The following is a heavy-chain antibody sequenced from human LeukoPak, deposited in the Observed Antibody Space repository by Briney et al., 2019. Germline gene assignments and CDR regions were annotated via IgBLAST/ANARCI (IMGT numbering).Heavy chain of an antibody. V-gene: IGHV1-46*01. J-gene: IGHJ4*02. Sequence: GASVKVSCKASGYTFTSYYMHWVRQAPGQGLEWMGIINPSGGSTSYAQKFQGRVTTTRDTSTSTVYMELSSLRSEDTAVYYCAREFSTVTTLDYWGQGTLVTVSS. CDR2: INPSGGST. CDR1: GYTFTSYY. CDR3: AREFSTVTTLDY. D-gene: IGHD4-17*01.